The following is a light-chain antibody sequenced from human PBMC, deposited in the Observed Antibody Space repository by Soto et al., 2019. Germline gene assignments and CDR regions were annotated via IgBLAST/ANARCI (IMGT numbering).Light chain of an antibody. CDR2: AAS. V-gene: IGKV3-20*01. CDR1: QSVSSGS. CDR3: QQYGRSPST. Sequence: IVLTQSPGTLSLSPGERATLSCRASQSVSSGSLAWYQQKPGQAPRLLIYAASSRATGIPDRFSGSGSGTDFALTISRLEPEDFAVYYFQQYGRSPSTCGQGPRLEIK. J-gene: IGKJ5*01.